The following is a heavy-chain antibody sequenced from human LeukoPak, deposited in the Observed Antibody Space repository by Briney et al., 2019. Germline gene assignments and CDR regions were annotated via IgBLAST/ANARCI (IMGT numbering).Heavy chain of an antibody. Sequence: GGSLRLSCAASGFTFSRYAMHWVRQAAGKGLEYVSTISDNGGSTFYANSVKGRFTISRDNSKNTLYLQMGSLRPEDMAVYYCARALIAARPDSLFDYWGQGTLVTVSS. D-gene: IGHD6-6*01. CDR3: ARALIAARPDSLFDY. CDR2: ISDNGGST. J-gene: IGHJ4*02. V-gene: IGHV3-64*01. CDR1: GFTFSRYA.